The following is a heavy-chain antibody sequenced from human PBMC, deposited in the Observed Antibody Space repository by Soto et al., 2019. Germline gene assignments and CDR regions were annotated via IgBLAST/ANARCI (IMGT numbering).Heavy chain of an antibody. CDR3: ARDRTDSGYYTNWLDP. CDR1: GGTFGSDA. CDR2: IIPIFGTT. V-gene: IGHV1-69*06. J-gene: IGHJ5*02. Sequence: ASVKVSCQASGGTFGSDAITWVRQAPGQGLEWVGRIIPIFGTTNYAQNLQGRVTISADKSTLTSYMELHSLTSDDTALYYCARDRTDSGYYTNWLDPWGQGTQVTVSS. D-gene: IGHD3-22*01.